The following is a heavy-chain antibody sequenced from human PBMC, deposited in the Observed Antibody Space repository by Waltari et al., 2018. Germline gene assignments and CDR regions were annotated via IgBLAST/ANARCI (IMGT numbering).Heavy chain of an antibody. CDR1: GFTFDDYA. V-gene: IGHV3-43D*04. D-gene: IGHD1-1*01. CDR3: AKASRRGVALDDYFDY. J-gene: IGHJ4*02. CDR2: INWDAVSP. Sequence: EVQLVESGGGVVQPGGCLRLSCAASGFTFDDYAMHWVRHAPGKALEWVSLINWDAVSPFYAASVRGRFTISRDNSKNTLYLQMNSLRPEDTAMYYCAKASRRGVALDDYFDYWGQGTLVTVSS.